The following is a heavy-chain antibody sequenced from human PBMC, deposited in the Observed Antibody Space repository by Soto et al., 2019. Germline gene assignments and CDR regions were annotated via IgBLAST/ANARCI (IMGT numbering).Heavy chain of an antibody. CDR1: GFTFNHYW. Sequence: EVQLVESGGGLVHPGGSLRLSCAASGFTFNHYWMSWVRQAPGKGLEWVANIKEDGSEKYYVESVMGRITISADNAKNSLSLELGSLRVENTAVYFCARDAVWSQGTLVTVSS. D-gene: IGHD6-19*01. J-gene: IGHJ4*02. V-gene: IGHV3-7*01. CDR3: ARDAV. CDR2: IKEDGSEK.